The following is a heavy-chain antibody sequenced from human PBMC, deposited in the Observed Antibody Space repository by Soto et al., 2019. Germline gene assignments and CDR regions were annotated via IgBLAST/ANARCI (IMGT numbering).Heavy chain of an antibody. CDR2: TYYSRST. Sequence: PSETLSLTCTVSGGSVSSGSYYWSWIRQPPGKGLEWIGNTYYSRSTNYNPSLRSRVTLSVDTSKNQFSLRLSSVTAADTAVYYCARHGHWDPFDDWGQGTLVTVSS. D-gene: IGHD1-26*01. J-gene: IGHJ4*02. CDR1: GGSVSSGSYY. V-gene: IGHV4-39*01. CDR3: ARHGHWDPFDD.